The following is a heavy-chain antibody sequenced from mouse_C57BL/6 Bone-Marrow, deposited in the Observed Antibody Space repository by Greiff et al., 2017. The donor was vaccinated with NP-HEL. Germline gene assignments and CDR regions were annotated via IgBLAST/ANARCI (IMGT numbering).Heavy chain of an antibody. V-gene: IGHV2-2*01. CDR3: ARLLLRSYAMDY. CDR2: IWSGGST. Sequence: VQVVESGPGLVQPSQSLSITCTVSGFSLTSYGVHWVRQSPGKGLEWLGVIWSGGSTDYNAAFISRLSISKDNSKSQVFFKMNSLQADDTAIYYCARLLLRSYAMDYWGQGTSVTVSS. J-gene: IGHJ4*01. D-gene: IGHD1-1*01. CDR1: GFSLTSYG.